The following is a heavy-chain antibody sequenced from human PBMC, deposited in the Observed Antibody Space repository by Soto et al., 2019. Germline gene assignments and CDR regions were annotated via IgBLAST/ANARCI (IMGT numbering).Heavy chain of an antibody. D-gene: IGHD3-3*01. CDR1: GGSISSYY. CDR2: IYYSGST. V-gene: IGHV4-59*01. CDR3: ARVAYDFWSGYYSGGFDP. Sequence: PSETLSLTCTVSGGSISSYYWSWIRQPPGKGLEWIGYIYYSGSTSYNPSLKSRVTISVDTSKNQFSLKRSSVTAADTAVYYCARVAYDFWSGYYSGGFDPWGQGTLVTVSS. J-gene: IGHJ5*02.